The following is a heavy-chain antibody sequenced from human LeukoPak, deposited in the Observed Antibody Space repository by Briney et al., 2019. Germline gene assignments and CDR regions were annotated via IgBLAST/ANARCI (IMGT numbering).Heavy chain of an antibody. J-gene: IGHJ4*02. V-gene: IGHV3-30*18. Sequence: AGGSLRLSCAASGFTFSSYGMHWVRQAPGKGLEWVAVISYDGSNKYYADSVKGRFTISRDNSKNTLYLQMNSLRAEDTAVYYCAKSFDSTEYFDYWGQGTLVTVSS. D-gene: IGHD3-22*01. CDR3: AKSFDSTEYFDY. CDR1: GFTFSSYG. CDR2: ISYDGSNK.